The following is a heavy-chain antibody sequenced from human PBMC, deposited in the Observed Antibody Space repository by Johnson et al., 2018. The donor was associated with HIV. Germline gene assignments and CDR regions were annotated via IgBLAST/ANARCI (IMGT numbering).Heavy chain of an antibody. V-gene: IGHV3-66*03. CDR3: AREGRTGPDTFDI. CDR2: IHWNGDSP. Sequence: EVQLVESGGGLIQPGGSLRLSCAASGLNVSSTYMSWVRQAPGKGLEWVSGIHWNGDSPGYADSVKGRFTVSRDNSKNTLFLQMNGLRAEDTAVYYCAREGRTGPDTFDIWGQGTMLTVSS. CDR1: GLNVSSTY. J-gene: IGHJ3*02.